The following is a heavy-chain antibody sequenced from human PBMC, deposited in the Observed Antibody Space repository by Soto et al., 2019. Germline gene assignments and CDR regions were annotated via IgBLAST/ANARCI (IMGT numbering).Heavy chain of an antibody. CDR1: GYTFTSYG. CDR3: ARGVVCSSSWGGSXFDY. Sequence: GASVKVSCKASGYTFTSYGISWVRQAPGQGLEWMGWISAYNGNTNYAQKLQGRVTMTTDTSTSTAYMELRSLRSDDTAVYYCARGVVCSSSWGGSXFDYWGQGSLVTVSS. J-gene: IGHJ4*02. D-gene: IGHD6-6*01. CDR2: ISAYNGNT. V-gene: IGHV1-18*01.